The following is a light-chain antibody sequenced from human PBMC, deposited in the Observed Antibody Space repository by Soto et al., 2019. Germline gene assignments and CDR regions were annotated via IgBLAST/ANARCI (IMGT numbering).Light chain of an antibody. V-gene: IGKV3-20*01. J-gene: IGKJ4*01. CDR1: QTLSSAY. Sequence: EVVLTQSPGTLSLSPGEGATLSCRVSQTLSSAYLAWYQQKPGQAPRLLISGSSIRATGIPDRFSGGGSGTDFTLTITRLEPEDFAVYSCQQYSKWPLTFGGGTRVEIK. CDR3: QQYSKWPLT. CDR2: GSS.